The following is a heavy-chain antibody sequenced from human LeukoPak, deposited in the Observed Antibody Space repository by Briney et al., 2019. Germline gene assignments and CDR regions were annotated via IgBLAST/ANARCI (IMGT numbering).Heavy chain of an antibody. CDR2: ICTSGST. CDR1: GCSISTYY. V-gene: IGHV4-4*07. D-gene: IGHD3-22*01. J-gene: IGHJ6*03. CDR3: VRVIGAPNYYYYMDV. Sequence: SETLSLTCTVSGCSISTYYWSWIRQPAGKGLEWIGRICTSGSTNYNPSLKSRATMSVDTSKNQFSLKLSSVTAADTAVYYCVRVIGAPNYYYYMDVWGKGTTVTVSS.